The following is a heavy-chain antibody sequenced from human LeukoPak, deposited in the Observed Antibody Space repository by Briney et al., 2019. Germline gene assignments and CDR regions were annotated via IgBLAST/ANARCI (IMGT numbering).Heavy chain of an antibody. Sequence: PGGSLRLSCAASGFTFSSYGMSWVRQAPGKGLEWVSAISGSGGSTYYADSVKGRFTVSRDNSKNTLYLQMNSLRAEDTAVYYCAKDIFRATYYFDYWGQGTLVTVSS. CDR3: AKDIFRATYYFDY. D-gene: IGHD3-3*01. CDR1: GFTFSSYG. J-gene: IGHJ4*02. V-gene: IGHV3-23*01. CDR2: ISGSGGST.